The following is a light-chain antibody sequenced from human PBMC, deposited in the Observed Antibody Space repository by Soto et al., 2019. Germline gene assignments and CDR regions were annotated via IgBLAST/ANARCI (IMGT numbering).Light chain of an antibody. CDR2: EVN. CDR1: SSDIGAYDF. CDR3: SSCAGSDNPYV. J-gene: IGLJ1*01. V-gene: IGLV2-8*01. Sequence: QSALTQPPSASGSPGQSVTISCTGTSSDIGAYDFVSWYQQHPGKAPKLMIFEVNRRPSGVPDRFFGSKSGNTASLTVSGLQAEDEADYYCSSCAGSDNPYVFGTGTKGTVL.